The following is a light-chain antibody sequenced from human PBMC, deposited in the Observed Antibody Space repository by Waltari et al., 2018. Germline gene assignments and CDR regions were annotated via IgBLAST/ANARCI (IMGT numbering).Light chain of an antibody. CDR3: QQYRTYPWT. CDR1: QSISGL. CDR2: EAS. V-gene: IGKV1-5*03. J-gene: IGKJ1*01. Sequence: DIQMTQSPSTLSASVGDRVTITCRASQSISGLLAWYRQEAGKAPKLLIYEASTLESGVPSRFSGSGSGTEFTLTISGVQADDVATSYCQQYRTYPWTFGRGTKVEIK.